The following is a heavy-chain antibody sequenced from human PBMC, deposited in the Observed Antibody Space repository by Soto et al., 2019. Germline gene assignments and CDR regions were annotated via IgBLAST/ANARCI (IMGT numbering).Heavy chain of an antibody. J-gene: IGHJ3*02. Sequence: GASVKVSCKASGYTFTSYGISWVRQAPGQGLEWMGWISAYNGNTNYAQKLQGRVTMTTDTSTSTAYMELRGLRSDDTAVYYCARDGYYYDSSGYPQDAFDIWGQGTMVTVSS. CDR3: ARDGYYYDSSGYPQDAFDI. V-gene: IGHV1-18*01. CDR1: GYTFTSYG. D-gene: IGHD3-22*01. CDR2: ISAYNGNT.